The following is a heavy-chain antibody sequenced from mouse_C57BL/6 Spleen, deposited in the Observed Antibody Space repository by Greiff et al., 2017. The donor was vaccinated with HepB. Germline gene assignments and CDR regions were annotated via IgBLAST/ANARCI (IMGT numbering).Heavy chain of an antibody. CDR2: IWSGGST. CDR1: GFSLTSYG. V-gene: IGHV2-2*01. Sequence: VQLQQSGPGLVQPSQSLSITCTVSGFSLTSYGVHWVRQSPGKGLEWLGVIWSGGSTDYNAAFISRLSISKDNSKGQVFFKMDSLQADDTAIYYCAGAGSSCWYFDVWGTGTTVTVSS. CDR3: AGAGSSCWYFDV. D-gene: IGHD1-1*01. J-gene: IGHJ1*03.